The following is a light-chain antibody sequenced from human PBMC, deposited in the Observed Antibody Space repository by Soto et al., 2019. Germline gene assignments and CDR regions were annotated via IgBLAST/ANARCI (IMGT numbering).Light chain of an antibody. J-gene: IGKJ3*01. CDR1: QGLLHSNGYNY. CDR3: MQALHIPLT. Sequence: DVVMTQSPLSLPVTPGEPATISCRSSQGLLHSNGYNYLDWYLQKPGQSPQLLIYLGSHRASGVPDRFSGSATGTDFTLKISRVEAEDVGVYYCMQALHIPLTFGPGTIVDIK. V-gene: IGKV2-28*01. CDR2: LGS.